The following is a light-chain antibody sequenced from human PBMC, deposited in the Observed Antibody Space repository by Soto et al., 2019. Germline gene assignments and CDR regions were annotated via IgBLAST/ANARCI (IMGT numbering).Light chain of an antibody. Sequence: DIQMTQSPSTLSASVGDRVTITCRASLSISTWLAWYQHKPGKAPKLLIYKAINLQSGVPSRFSGSGSGTEFSLTISSLHPDDFATYYCQRYNDFQYIFGQGTKLEMK. CDR2: KAI. CDR1: LSISTW. CDR3: QRYNDFQYI. V-gene: IGKV1-5*03. J-gene: IGKJ2*01.